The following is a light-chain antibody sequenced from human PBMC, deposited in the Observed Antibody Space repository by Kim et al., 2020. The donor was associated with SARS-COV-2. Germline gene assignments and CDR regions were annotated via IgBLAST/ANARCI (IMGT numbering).Light chain of an antibody. Sequence: QSVLTQPASVSGSPGQSITISCTGTSSDVGGYNYVSWYQQHPGKVPKLMIYDVSSRPSGVSNRFSGSKSGNTAPLTISGLQTEDEADYYCSSYTSSSTLVFGAGTQLTVL. V-gene: IGLV2-14*03. CDR3: SSYTSSSTLV. J-gene: IGLJ2*01. CDR1: SSDVGGYNY. CDR2: DVS.